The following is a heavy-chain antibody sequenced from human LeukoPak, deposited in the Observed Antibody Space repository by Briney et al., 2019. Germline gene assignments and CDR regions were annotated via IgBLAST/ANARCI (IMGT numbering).Heavy chain of an antibody. Sequence: GGSLRLSCAASGFSFSDYSMNWVRKAPGKGLEWVSSITISSSIIYYADSVKGRFTISRDNAKNSLFLQMNSLRAEDTAVYYCARDLSDDNSLDYWGQGTLVSVSS. CDR1: GFSFSDYS. CDR2: ITISSSII. V-gene: IGHV3-21*01. J-gene: IGHJ4*02. CDR3: ARDLSDDNSLDY. D-gene: IGHD3-22*01.